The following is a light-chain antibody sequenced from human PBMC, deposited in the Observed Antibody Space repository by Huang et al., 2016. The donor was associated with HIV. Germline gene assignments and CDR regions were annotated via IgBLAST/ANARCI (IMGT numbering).Light chain of an antibody. CDR1: QSISTW. Sequence: DIQMTQSPSTLSASVGDRVTITCRASQSISTWLAWYQQKPGRAPKLLIYDASSLESVVPSRFSGSGSETEFTLTISSLQPDNFATYFCQQYKSYPHTFGQGTKLEIK. J-gene: IGKJ2*01. CDR3: QQYKSYPHT. V-gene: IGKV1-5*01. CDR2: DAS.